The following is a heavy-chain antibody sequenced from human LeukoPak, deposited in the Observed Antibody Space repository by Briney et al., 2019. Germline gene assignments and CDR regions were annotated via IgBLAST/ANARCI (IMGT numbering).Heavy chain of an antibody. V-gene: IGHV1-46*01. D-gene: IGHD1-26*01. CDR1: GYTFTSYY. CDR2: INPSGDNT. Sequence: ASVKVSCEASGYTFTSYYMHWVRQAPGQGLEWMGIINPSGDNTWYAQKFQGRVTMTRDMATSTDYMEVSSLKSEDTAVYYCARDNSQGDSAWWFDPWGQGTLVTVSS. J-gene: IGHJ5*02. CDR3: ARDNSQGDSAWWFDP.